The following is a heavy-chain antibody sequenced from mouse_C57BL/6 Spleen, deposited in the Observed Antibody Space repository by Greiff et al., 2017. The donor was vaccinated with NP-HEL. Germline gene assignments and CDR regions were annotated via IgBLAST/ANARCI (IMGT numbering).Heavy chain of an antibody. V-gene: IGHV1-4*01. CDR3: ARSVYYGNYEGYFDV. CDR1: GYTFTSYT. CDR2: INPSSGYT. Sequence: VQLVESGAELARPGASVKMSCKASGYTFTSYTMHWVKQRPGQGLEWIGYINPSSGYTKYNQKFKDKATLTADKSSSTAYMQLSSLTSEDSAVYYCARSVYYGNYEGYFDVWGTGTTVTVSS. D-gene: IGHD2-1*01. J-gene: IGHJ1*03.